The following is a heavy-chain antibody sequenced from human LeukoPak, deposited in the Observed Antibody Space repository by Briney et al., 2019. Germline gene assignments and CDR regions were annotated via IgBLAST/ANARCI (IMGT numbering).Heavy chain of an antibody. J-gene: IGHJ4*03. CDR1: GASINNYY. CDR2: IDSTGDT. D-gene: IGHD3-22*01. V-gene: IGHV4-59*01. Sequence: PSETLSLTCTVSGASINNYYWSWVRQPPLKGLEWIGYIDSTGDTSYNPSLESRVSISMDTSKNHFSLEITSVTAADTAVYYCARGSRVYDRSGFHTWHDYWGHGTLVTVSS. CDR3: ARGSRVYDRSGFHTWHDY.